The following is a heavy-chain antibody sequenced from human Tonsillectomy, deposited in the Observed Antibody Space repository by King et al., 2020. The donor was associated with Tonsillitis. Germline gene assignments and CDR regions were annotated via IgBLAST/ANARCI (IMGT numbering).Heavy chain of an antibody. CDR2: IYHSGTT. V-gene: IGHV4-4*02. CDR3: ARSPEDYDSSGYYYVGGAFDI. J-gene: IGHJ3*02. Sequence: QLQESGPGLVKPSGTLSLTCAVSGGSISSNNWWSWVRQSPGKGLELIGEIYHSGTTNYNPSLKSRVTISIDNSKNQFSLRLSAVTAADTAVYYCARSPEDYDSSGYYYVGGAFDIWGQGTMVTVSS. CDR1: GGSISSNNW. D-gene: IGHD3-22*01.